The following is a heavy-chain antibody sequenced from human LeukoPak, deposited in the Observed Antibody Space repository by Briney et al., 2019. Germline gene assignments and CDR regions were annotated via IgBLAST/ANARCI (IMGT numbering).Heavy chain of an antibody. CDR3: ARAGALGFWSGYYTWFDP. CDR2: MSPNSGNT. J-gene: IGHJ5*02. Sequence: ASVKVSCKASGYTFTSYDINWVRQATGQGLGWMGWMSPNSGNTGYAQKFQGRVTMTRNTSISTAYMELSSLRSEDTAVYYCARAGALGFWSGYYTWFDPWGQGTLVTVSS. D-gene: IGHD3-3*01. CDR1: GYTFTSYD. V-gene: IGHV1-8*01.